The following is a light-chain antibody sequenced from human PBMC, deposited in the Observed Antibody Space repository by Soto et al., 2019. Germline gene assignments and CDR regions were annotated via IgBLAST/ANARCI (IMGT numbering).Light chain of an antibody. V-gene: IGLV2-18*02. Sequence: QSVLTQPPSVSGSPGQSVTISCTGTSSDVGAYDHVSWYQQPPGTAPRVMIYDVSNRPSGVPDRFSGSKSGNTASLTISGLLPEDEADYYCSSVTTRNTLVFGGGTKLTVL. CDR1: SSDVGAYDH. J-gene: IGLJ2*01. CDR3: SSVTTRNTLV. CDR2: DVS.